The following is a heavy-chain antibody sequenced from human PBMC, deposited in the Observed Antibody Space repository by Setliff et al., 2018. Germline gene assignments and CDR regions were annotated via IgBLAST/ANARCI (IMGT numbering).Heavy chain of an antibody. D-gene: IGHD4-17*01. CDR3: ARGETVTTLGYYYYYGMDV. CDR1: GYTFTSYA. Sequence: GASVKVSCKASGYTFTSYAMHWVRQAPGQRLEWMGWINAGNGNTKYSQKFQGRVTMTEDTSTDTAYMELSSLRSEDTAVYYCARGETVTTLGYYYYYGMDVWGQGTTVTVSS. CDR2: INAGNGNT. J-gene: IGHJ6*02. V-gene: IGHV1-3*01.